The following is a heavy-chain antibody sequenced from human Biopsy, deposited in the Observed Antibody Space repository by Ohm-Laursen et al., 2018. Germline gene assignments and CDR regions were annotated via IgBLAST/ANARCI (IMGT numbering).Heavy chain of an antibody. V-gene: IGHV1-8*01. J-gene: IGHJ4*02. CDR1: GYTFTDYD. D-gene: IGHD5-12*01. Sequence: GASVKVSCKASGYTFTDYDINWVRQASGQGLEWVGWMTPKTGKTGYTQKLRGRLTMTRDTSTSTAYMELSSLRSEDTAIYYCARGGYDYDYWGQGTLVTVSS. CDR2: MTPKTGKT. CDR3: ARGGYDYDY.